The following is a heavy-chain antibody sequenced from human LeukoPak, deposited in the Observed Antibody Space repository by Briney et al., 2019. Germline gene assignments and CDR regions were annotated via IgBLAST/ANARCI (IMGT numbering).Heavy chain of an antibody. V-gene: IGHV4-30-2*01. CDR2: INHSGST. Sequence: SETLSLTCAVSGGSISSGGYSWSWIRQPPGKGLEWIGEINHSGSTNYNPSLKSRVTISVDTSKNQFSLKLSSVTAADTAVYYCARGSSSWYVRNNWFDPWGQGTLVTVSS. D-gene: IGHD6-13*01. CDR1: GGSISSGGYS. J-gene: IGHJ5*02. CDR3: ARGSSSWYVRNNWFDP.